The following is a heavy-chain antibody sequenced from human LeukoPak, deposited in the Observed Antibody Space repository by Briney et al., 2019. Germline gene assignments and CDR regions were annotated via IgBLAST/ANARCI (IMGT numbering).Heavy chain of an antibody. J-gene: IGHJ3*01. D-gene: IGHD2-15*01. CDR2: VVVGSDTT. CDR3: AADFGDYYLLL. CDR1: GFTFTSSV. Sequence: SVKVSCKASGFTFTSSVIQWVRQARGQRLEWIGWVVVGSDTTVYAQKFQERVTITRDMSTSTTYMEPSSLKSEDTAVYYCAADFGDYYLLLWGQGTLVTVSS. V-gene: IGHV1-58*02.